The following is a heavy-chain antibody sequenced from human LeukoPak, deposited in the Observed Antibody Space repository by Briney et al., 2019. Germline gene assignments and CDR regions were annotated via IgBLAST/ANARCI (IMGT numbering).Heavy chain of an antibody. CDR1: GFTFSDYY. V-gene: IGHV3-11*01. Sequence: RTGGSLRLSCAASGFTFSDYYMGWIRQAPGKGLEWVSSISRGGNSIYYADSVRGRFTISRDNAKNSLYLQMNSLRAEDTAVYYCAGDDGGSYPTVCRSWGQGTLVTVSS. J-gene: IGHJ5*02. CDR2: ISRGGNSI. D-gene: IGHD1-26*01. CDR3: AGDDGGSYPTVCRS.